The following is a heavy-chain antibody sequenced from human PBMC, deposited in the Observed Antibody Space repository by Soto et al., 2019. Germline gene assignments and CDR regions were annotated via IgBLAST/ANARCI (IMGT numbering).Heavy chain of an antibody. D-gene: IGHD6-19*01. Sequence: GGSLRLSCAASGFTFSSFWMTWVRQAPGRGPEWVANIKQGGTEKYYVDSVEGRFTIYRDNAKDSLYLEMNTLRAEDTAVYYCARHTPPRSGWPRAPGYFDYWGQGTLVTVSS. CDR2: IKQGGTEK. CDR1: GFTFSSFW. V-gene: IGHV3-7*05. J-gene: IGHJ4*02. CDR3: ARHTPPRSGWPRAPGYFDY.